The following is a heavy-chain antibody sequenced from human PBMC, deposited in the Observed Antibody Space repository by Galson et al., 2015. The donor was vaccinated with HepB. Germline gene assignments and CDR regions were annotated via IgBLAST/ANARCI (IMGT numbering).Heavy chain of an antibody. CDR3: ARLGVATIVSHYNQSRTRPKTRAFDI. D-gene: IGHD5-12*01. CDR1: GGTFSSYA. V-gene: IGHV1-69*10. Sequence: SCKASGGTFSSYAISWVRQAPGQGLEWMGGIIPILGIANYAQKFQGRVTITADKSTSTAYMELSSLRSEDTAVYYCARLGVATIVSHYNQSRTRPKTRAFDIWGQGTMVTVSS. CDR2: IIPILGIA. J-gene: IGHJ3*02.